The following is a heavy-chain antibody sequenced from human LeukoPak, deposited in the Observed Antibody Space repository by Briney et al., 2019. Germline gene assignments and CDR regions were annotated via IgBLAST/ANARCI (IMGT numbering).Heavy chain of an antibody. V-gene: IGHV4-34*01. CDR2: INHSGST. CDR3: ARGRNLYGGNSRPDAFDI. CDR1: GGSFSGYY. J-gene: IGHJ3*02. Sequence: RSSETLSLTCAVYGGSFSGYYWSWIRQPPGKGLEWIGEINHSGSTNYNPSLKSRVTISVDTSKNQFSLKLSSVTAADTAVYYCARGRNLYGGNSRPDAFDIWGQGTMVTVSS. D-gene: IGHD4-23*01.